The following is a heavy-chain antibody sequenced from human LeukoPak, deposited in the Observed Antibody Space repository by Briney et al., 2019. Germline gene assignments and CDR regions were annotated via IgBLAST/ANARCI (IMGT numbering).Heavy chain of an antibody. CDR3: ARDSTKAYNYYYYYYMDV. V-gene: IGHV3-7*01. CDR2: IKQDGSEK. D-gene: IGHD1-14*01. Sequence: GALRLSCAASGFTFSSYWMSWVRQAPGKGLEWVANIKQDGSEKYYVDSVKGRFTISRDNAKNSLYLQMNSLRAEDTAVYYCARDSTKAYNYYYYYYMDVWGKGTTVTVSS. CDR1: GFTFSSYW. J-gene: IGHJ6*03.